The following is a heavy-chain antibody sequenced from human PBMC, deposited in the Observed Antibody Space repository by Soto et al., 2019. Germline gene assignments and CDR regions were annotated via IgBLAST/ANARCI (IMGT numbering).Heavy chain of an antibody. J-gene: IGHJ6*02. D-gene: IGHD4-17*01. CDR2: IIPVFGTA. Sequence: QVQLVQSGAEVKKPGSSVKDSCKASGGTLSNYGISWVRQAPGQVLEWMGGIIPVFGTANYAQKFQGRVTITADESTTTVYMDVSSLRSDDTAVYYCARGDATKIVVTTYYGMDVWGQGTTVTVSS. CDR1: GGTLSNYG. V-gene: IGHV1-69*12. CDR3: ARGDATKIVVTTYYGMDV.